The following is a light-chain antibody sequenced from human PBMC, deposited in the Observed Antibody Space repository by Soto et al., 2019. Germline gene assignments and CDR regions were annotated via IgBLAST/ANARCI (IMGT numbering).Light chain of an antibody. CDR3: CSYAGSYTYYV. Sequence: PRSVSGSPGQSVAISCTGTSSDVGGYNFVSWYQQHPGKAPKLLMYDVSKRPSGVPARFSGSKSGNTASLTISGLQVDDEADYYCCSYAGSYTYYVFGTGTKVTVL. CDR2: DVS. CDR1: SSDVGGYNF. V-gene: IGLV2-11*01. J-gene: IGLJ1*01.